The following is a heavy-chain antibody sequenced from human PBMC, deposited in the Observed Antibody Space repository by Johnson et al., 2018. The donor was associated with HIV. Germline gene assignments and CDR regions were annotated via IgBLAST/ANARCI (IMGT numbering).Heavy chain of an antibody. V-gene: IGHV3-30*03. CDR2: ISYDGSHK. Sequence: VQLVESGGGVVQPGRSLRLSCAASGFTFTGCGMHWVRQAPGQGLEWVAGISYDGSHKYYADSVKGRFTISRDNSNHTLYLQMNGLRPEDTAVYYCASPSGGSYWAFDIWGQGTVVTVSS. J-gene: IGHJ3*02. CDR1: GFTFTGCG. CDR3: ASPSGGSYWAFDI. D-gene: IGHD1-26*01.